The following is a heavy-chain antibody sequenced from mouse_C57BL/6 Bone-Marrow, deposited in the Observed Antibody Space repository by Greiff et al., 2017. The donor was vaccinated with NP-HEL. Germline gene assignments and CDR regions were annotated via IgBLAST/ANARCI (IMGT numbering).Heavy chain of an antibody. CDR2: IHPNSGST. D-gene: IGHD2-1*01. J-gene: IGHJ4*01. CDR3: ARGDGNPYAMDY. CDR1: GYTFTSSW. V-gene: IGHV1-64*01. Sequence: QVQLQQPGAELVKPGASVKLSCKASGYTFTSSWMHWVKQRPGQGLEWIGMIHPNSGSTNYNEKFKSKATLTVDQSSSTAYMQLSSLTSEDSAVYYCARGDGNPYAMDYWGQGTSVTVSS.